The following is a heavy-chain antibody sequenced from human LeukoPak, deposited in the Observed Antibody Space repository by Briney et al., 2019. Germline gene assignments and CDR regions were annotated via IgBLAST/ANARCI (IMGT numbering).Heavy chain of an antibody. CDR3: RGGGYDS. Sequence: GGSLRLSCAASGFTFSSYSMNWVRQAPGKGLEWVSSVSSLATYKYYGDSVTGRFTVSRDNSKNSLYLQMNNCARGPPQIVSTRGGGYDSWGQGTLVTVSS. CDR1: GFTFSSYS. V-gene: IGHV3-21*01. J-gene: IGHJ4*02. D-gene: IGHD1-20*01. CDR2: VSSLATYK.